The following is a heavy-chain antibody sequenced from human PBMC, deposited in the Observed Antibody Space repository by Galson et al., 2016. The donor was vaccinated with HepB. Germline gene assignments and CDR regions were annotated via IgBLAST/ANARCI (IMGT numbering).Heavy chain of an antibody. CDR1: GDSISNSPNYY. CDR3: SATTTGWHAW. D-gene: IGHD6-19*01. V-gene: IGHV4-39*07. Sequence: SETLSLTCTVSGDSISNSPNYYWGWIRQTPGKGLQWIASIYYTGTTYYSPSLKSRVTISVATSKNQFFLDVNSVTAADTAIYYCSATTTGWHAWWGQGNLVTVSS. CDR2: IYYTGTT. J-gene: IGHJ4*02.